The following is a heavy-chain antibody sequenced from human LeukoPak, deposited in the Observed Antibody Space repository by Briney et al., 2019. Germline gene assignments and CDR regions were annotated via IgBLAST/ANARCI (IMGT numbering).Heavy chain of an antibody. Sequence: GASVKVSCKASGYTFTGYYMHWVRQAPGQGLEWMGWINPNSGGTNYAQKFQGRVTMTRDTSISTAYMELSGLRSDDTAVYYCAGSGVTHDYGDYYFDYWGQGTLVTVSS. V-gene: IGHV1-2*02. J-gene: IGHJ4*02. D-gene: IGHD4-17*01. CDR2: INPNSGGT. CDR3: AGSGVTHDYGDYYFDY. CDR1: GYTFTGYY.